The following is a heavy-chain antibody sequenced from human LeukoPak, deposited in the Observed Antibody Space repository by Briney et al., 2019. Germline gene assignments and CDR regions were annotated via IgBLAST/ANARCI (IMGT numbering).Heavy chain of an antibody. Sequence: ASVKVSCKASGYTFASYDINWVRQATGQGLEWMGWMNPNSGNTGYAQKFQGRVTMTRNTSISTAYMELSSLRSEDTAVYYCARDLKELESDAFDIWGQGTMVTVSS. CDR3: ARDLKELESDAFDI. J-gene: IGHJ3*02. CDR1: GYTFASYD. V-gene: IGHV1-8*01. CDR2: MNPNSGNT. D-gene: IGHD5-24*01.